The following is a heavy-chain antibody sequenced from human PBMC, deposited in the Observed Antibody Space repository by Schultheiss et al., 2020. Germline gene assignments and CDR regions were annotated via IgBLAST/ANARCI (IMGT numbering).Heavy chain of an antibody. CDR2: ISYDGSNK. CDR3: AKDPYYDFWSGYYTYYYYGMDV. D-gene: IGHD3-3*01. J-gene: IGHJ6*02. V-gene: IGHV3-30*18. Sequence: SLRLSCAASGFTFSSDVMHWVRQAPGKGLEWVAVISYDGSNKYYADSVKGRFTISRDNSKNTLYLQMNSLRAEDTAVYYCAKDPYYDFWSGYYTYYYYGMDVWGQGTTVTVSS. CDR1: GFTFSSDV.